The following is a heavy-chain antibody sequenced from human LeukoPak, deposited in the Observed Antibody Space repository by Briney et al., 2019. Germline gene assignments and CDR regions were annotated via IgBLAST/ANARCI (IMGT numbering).Heavy chain of an antibody. CDR2: ISSSGSTI. V-gene: IGHV3-48*03. CDR3: ATDCSSSSCLQTDY. CDR1: GFTFSSYE. J-gene: IGHJ4*02. D-gene: IGHD2-2*01. Sequence: PGGSLRLSCAASGFTFSSYEMNWVRQAPGKGLEWVSYISSSGSTIYYADSVRGRFTISRDNAKNSLYLQMNSLRAEDTAAYYCATDCSSSSCLQTDYWGQGTLVTVSS.